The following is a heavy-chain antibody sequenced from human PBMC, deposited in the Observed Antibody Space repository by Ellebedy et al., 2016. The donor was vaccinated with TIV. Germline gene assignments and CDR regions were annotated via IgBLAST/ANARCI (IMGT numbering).Heavy chain of an antibody. D-gene: IGHD3-22*01. CDR2: ISSSSSTI. J-gene: IGHJ3*02. CDR3: AREEGYYCDSSPASDI. CDR1: GFTISSYS. Sequence: GGSLRLSCAASGFTISSYSMNWVRQAPGKGLEWVSYISSSSSTIYYADSVKGRFTISRDNAKNSLYLQMNSLRNEDTAVYYCAREEGYYCDSSPASDIWGQGTMVTVSS. V-gene: IGHV3-48*02.